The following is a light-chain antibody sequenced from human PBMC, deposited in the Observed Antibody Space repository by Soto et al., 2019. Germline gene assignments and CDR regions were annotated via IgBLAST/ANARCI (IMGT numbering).Light chain of an antibody. J-gene: IGLJ2*01. Sequence: QSALTQPASVSGSPGQSITISGTGTSSDVGSYNLVSWYQQHPGKAPKLMIYEGSKRPSGVSNRFSGSKSGNTASLTISGLQAEDEADYYCCSYAGSSPFPVLGGGTKVTVL. CDR1: SSDVGSYNL. CDR2: EGS. CDR3: CSYAGSSPFPV. V-gene: IGLV2-23*03.